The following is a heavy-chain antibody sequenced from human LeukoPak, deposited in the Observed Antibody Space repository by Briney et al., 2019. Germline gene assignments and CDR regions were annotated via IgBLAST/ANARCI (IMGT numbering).Heavy chain of an antibody. D-gene: IGHD6-6*01. CDR1: GFTFSSYS. CDR2: IYSGGST. CDR3: ASLSIAARLFDY. J-gene: IGHJ4*02. V-gene: IGHV3-66*01. Sequence: PGGSLRLSCAASGFTFSSYSMNWVRQAPGKGLEWVSVIYSGGSTYYADSVKGRFTISRDNSKNTLYLQMNSLRAEDTAVYYCASLSIAARLFDYWGQGTLVTVSS.